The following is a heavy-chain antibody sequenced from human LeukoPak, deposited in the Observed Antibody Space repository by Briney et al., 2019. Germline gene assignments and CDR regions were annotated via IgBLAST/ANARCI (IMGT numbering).Heavy chain of an antibody. D-gene: IGHD1-26*01. CDR1: GFIFSTYW. CDR3: FESGSYAFDI. CDR2: ISGSSGST. J-gene: IGHJ3*02. V-gene: IGHV3-23*01. Sequence: AGGSLRLSCAASGFIFSTYWMAWVRQAPGKGLEWVSAISGSSGSTYYADSVRGRFTISRDNSKNTLYLQMNGLRAEDTAVYYCFESGSYAFDIWGQGTMVTVSS.